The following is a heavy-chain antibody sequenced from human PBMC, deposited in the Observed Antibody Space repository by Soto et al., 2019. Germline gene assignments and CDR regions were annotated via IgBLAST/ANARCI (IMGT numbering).Heavy chain of an antibody. CDR1: GFTFSSYA. J-gene: IGHJ4*02. D-gene: IGHD3-3*01. V-gene: IGHV3-23*01. CDR3: PKWTLRFLEWLHERCHSFEY. CDR2: VSGSGGST. Sequence: EVQLLESGGGLVQPGGSLRLSCAASGFTFSSYAMSWVRQAPGKGLEWVSAVSGSGGSTYYADSVKGRFTISRDNSKNRLDLQMNSLRAEDKAAYYCPKWTLRFLEWLHERCHSFEYLGQGTIVTVSS.